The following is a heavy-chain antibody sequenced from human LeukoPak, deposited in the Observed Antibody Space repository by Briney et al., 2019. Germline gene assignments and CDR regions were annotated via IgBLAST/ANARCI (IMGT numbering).Heavy chain of an antibody. CDR3: ARVPAGPLWEVHRLDY. Sequence: GASVKVSCKASGYTFTGYYMHWVRQAPGQGLEWMGWLNPNSGGTNYAQKFQGRVTMTRDTSISTAYMELSRLRSDDTAVYYCARVPAGPLWEVHRLDYWGQGTLVTVSS. D-gene: IGHD1-26*01. CDR1: GYTFTGYY. V-gene: IGHV1-2*02. CDR2: LNPNSGGT. J-gene: IGHJ4*02.